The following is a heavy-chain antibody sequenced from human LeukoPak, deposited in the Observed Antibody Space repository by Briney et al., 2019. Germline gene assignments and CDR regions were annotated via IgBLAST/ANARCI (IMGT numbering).Heavy chain of an antibody. D-gene: IGHD2/OR15-2a*01. CDR1: GYSFINYW. J-gene: IGHJ4*02. Sequence: GESLKISCKGSGYSFINYWIGWVLQMPGKSLEWRGIIYPGDSDIRYSPSFQGQVTISADTSISPVSLQLGTVKASDTAMYYCATQLSNTEKQWGQGT. V-gene: IGHV5-51*01. CDR2: IYPGDSDI. CDR3: ATQLSNTEKQ.